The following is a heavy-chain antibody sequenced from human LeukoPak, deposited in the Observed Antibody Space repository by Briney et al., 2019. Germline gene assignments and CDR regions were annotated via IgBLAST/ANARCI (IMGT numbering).Heavy chain of an antibody. J-gene: IGHJ5*02. CDR3: ARSLVASTWFDP. CDR1: GGSISSGGYY. Sequence: PSETLSLTCTVSGGSISSGGYYWIWIRQHPGKGLEWIGYIYYSGSTYYNPSLKSRITISVDTSKNQFSLKLSSVTAAHTAVYYRARSLVASTWFDPWGPGTLVTVSS. V-gene: IGHV4-31*03. CDR2: IYYSGST. D-gene: IGHD5-12*01.